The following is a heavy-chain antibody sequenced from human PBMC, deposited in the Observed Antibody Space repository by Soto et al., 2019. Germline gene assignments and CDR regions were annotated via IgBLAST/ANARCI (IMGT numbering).Heavy chain of an antibody. V-gene: IGHV3-74*03. J-gene: IGHJ4*02. CDR1: GFTFSQYW. CDR2: IDSDGSDT. D-gene: IGHD3-16*01. CDR3: ARRGGPPDY. Sequence: EEQLVESGGGLVQPGGSLRLSCAASGFTFSQYWMHWVRQAPGKGLVWVSRIDSDGSDTMYADSVKGRFTIYRDNAKNTLYLQMNSLRAEDTAVYYFARRGGPPDYWGQGTLVTVSS.